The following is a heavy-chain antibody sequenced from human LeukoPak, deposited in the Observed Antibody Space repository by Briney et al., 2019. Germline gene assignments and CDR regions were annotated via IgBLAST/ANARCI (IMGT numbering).Heavy chain of an antibody. CDR3: AKSIAVAGVGGGRIFDY. Sequence: GGSLRLSCVGSGFTFSNYSMHWVRQAPGKGLEWVAFIRYDGSDTYYADSVKGRFTISRDNSKNTLYLQMNSLRAGDTAVYYCAKSIAVAGVGGGRIFDYWGQGTLVTVSS. CDR1: GFTFSNYS. CDR2: IRYDGSDT. V-gene: IGHV3-30*02. D-gene: IGHD6-19*01. J-gene: IGHJ4*02.